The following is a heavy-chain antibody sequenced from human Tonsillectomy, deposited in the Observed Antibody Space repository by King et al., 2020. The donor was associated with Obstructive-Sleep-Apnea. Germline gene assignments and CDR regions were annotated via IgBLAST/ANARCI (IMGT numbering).Heavy chain of an antibody. V-gene: IGHV3-30*04. CDR2: ISYDGSNK. J-gene: IGHJ4*02. Sequence: VQLVQSGGGVVQPVRSLRLSFAASGFTFSSYAMHWVRQAPGKGLEWVAVISYDGSNKYYADSVKGRFTISRDNSKNTLYLQMNSLRAEDTAVYYCASDSSPFCGGDCYRPHYWGQATLVTVSS. D-gene: IGHD2-21*02. CDR1: GFTFSSYA. CDR3: ASDSSPFCGGDCYRPHY.